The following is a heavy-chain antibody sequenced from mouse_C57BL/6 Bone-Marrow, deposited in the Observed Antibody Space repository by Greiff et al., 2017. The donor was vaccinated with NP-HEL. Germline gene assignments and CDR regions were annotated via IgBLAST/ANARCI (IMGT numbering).Heavy chain of an antibody. D-gene: IGHD1-1*01. CDR3: VSGSSYGY. Sequence: QVQLQQPGAELVRPGTSVKLSCKASGYTFPSYWMHWVKQRPGQGLEWIGVIDPSDSYTNYNQKFKGKATLTVDTSSSTAYMQLSSLTSEDSAVYYCVSGSSYGYWGQGTTLTVSS. V-gene: IGHV1-59*01. CDR2: IDPSDSYT. CDR1: GYTFPSYW. J-gene: IGHJ2*01.